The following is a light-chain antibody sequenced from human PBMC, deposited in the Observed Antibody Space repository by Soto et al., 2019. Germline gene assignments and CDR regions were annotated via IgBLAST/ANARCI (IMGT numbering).Light chain of an antibody. CDR3: QEYKSAT. CDR2: VAS. V-gene: IGKV1-5*01. Sequence: DIQMTQSPSTLSASVGDRVTITCRASQSISDWLAWYQQIPGRAPKLLIYVASTLQSGVPSRFSGSGSGTEFILTISSLQPDDSATYYCQEYKSATFGQGTKLQIK. CDR1: QSISDW. J-gene: IGKJ2*01.